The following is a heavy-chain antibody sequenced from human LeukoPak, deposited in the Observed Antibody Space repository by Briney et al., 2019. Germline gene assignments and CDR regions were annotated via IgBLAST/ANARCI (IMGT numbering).Heavy chain of an antibody. V-gene: IGHV1-18*01. CDR3: ARRGGSYSHSDF. J-gene: IGHJ4*02. CDR2: VSPFNGNT. CDR1: GYTFSSYG. D-gene: IGHD1-26*01. Sequence: ASVTVSFKASGYTFSSYGIIWVRQAPGQGLQWMGWVSPFNGNTDYAPKLQGRVTMTTDTSTTTAYMELRSLTSDDTAVYYCARRGGSYSHSDFWGQGTLVTVSS.